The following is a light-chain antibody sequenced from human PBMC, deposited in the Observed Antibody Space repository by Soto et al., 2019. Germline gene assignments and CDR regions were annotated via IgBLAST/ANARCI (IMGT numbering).Light chain of an antibody. V-gene: IGKV3-20*01. CDR1: QSVDTTF. CDR3: EQYMSSVT. Sequence: EIVLTQSPGSLSLSPGQRATLSCRASQSVDTTFFAWYQKKPGQAPRLLIYGASKRATGIPDRFSDSGSGTDFTFIISRLEPEDFAVYYCEQYMSSVTFGQGTKVEIE. J-gene: IGKJ1*01. CDR2: GAS.